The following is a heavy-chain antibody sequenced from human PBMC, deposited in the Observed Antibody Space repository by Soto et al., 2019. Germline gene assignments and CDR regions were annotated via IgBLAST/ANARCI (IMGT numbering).Heavy chain of an antibody. CDR3: ARAYYYGSGSYYNVESHYYYGMDV. CDR1: GYTFTSYA. D-gene: IGHD3-10*01. V-gene: IGHV1-3*01. CDR2: INAGNGNT. J-gene: IGHJ6*02. Sequence: ASVKVSCKASGYTFTSYAMHWVRQAPGQRLEWMGWINAGNGNTKYSQKFQGRVTITRDTSASTAYMELSSLRSEDTAVYYCARAYYYGSGSYYNVESHYYYGMDVWGQGTTVTVSS.